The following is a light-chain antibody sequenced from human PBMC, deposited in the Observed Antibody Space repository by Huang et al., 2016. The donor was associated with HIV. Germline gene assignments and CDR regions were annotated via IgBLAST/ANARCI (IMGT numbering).Light chain of an antibody. CDR2: DAS. CDR1: QSVTNN. V-gene: IGKV3-15*01. J-gene: IGKJ1*01. Sequence: EIVMTQSPDTLSMSPGKRVSLSCRASQSVTNNLAWYQQRPGQPPRLVVYDASTRAPGIPTGFRGSGSGTEFTLTISSLQSEDVGIYYCQQYTNWPRGTFGQGTRVEIK. CDR3: QQYTNWPRGT.